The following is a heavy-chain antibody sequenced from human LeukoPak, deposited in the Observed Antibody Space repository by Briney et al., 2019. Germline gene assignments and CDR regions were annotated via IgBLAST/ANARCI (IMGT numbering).Heavy chain of an antibody. V-gene: IGHV3-21*01. Sequence: GGSLRPSCAASGFTFSSYGMHWVRQAPGKGLEWVSSIGPTGTDRYYADSVRGRFTISRDNAKNSMYLQMDSLRDEDTAVYYCATETIGRHYDYWGQGTLLTVSS. J-gene: IGHJ4*02. CDR3: ATETIGRHYDY. CDR1: GFTFSSYG. CDR2: IGPTGTDR. D-gene: IGHD1-14*01.